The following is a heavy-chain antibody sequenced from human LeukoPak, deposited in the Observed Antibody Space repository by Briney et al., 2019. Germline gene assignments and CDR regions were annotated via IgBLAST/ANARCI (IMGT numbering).Heavy chain of an antibody. V-gene: IGHV4-39*07. CDR2: MYYSGST. Sequence: SESLSLTCTVSGCSISSSRYYWGWLREPPGKGLEWIGNMYYSGSTYYNPSVKCRATISVDTTQNLFSLTVCYVTAAVSIAYYCASPHSRRGYYYYYYMDVWGKGTTVTISS. CDR1: GCSISSSRYY. CDR3: ASPHSRRGYYYYYYMDV. J-gene: IGHJ6*03. D-gene: IGHD6-13*01.